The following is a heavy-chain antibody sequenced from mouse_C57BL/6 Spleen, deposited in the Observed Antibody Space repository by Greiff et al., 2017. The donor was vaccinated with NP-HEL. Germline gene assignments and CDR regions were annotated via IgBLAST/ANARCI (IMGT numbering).Heavy chain of an antibody. CDR1: GYTFTSYW. J-gene: IGHJ4*01. CDR3: ARDYYGSSYRAMDY. D-gene: IGHD1-1*01. V-gene: IGHV1-55*01. CDR2: IYPGSGST. Sequence: QVQLQQSGAELVKPGASVKMSCKASGYTFTSYWITWVKQRPGQGLEWIGDIYPGSGSTNYNEKFKSKATLTVDTSSSTAYMQLSSLTSEDSAVYYWARDYYGSSYRAMDYWGQGTSVTVSS.